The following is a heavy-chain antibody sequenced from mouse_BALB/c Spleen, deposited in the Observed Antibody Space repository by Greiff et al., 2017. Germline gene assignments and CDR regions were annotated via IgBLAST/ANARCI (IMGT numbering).Heavy chain of an antibody. CDR1: GYSITSDYA. D-gene: IGHD2-3*01. Sequence: DVHLVESGPGLVKPSQSLSLTCTVTGYSITSDYAWNWIRQFPGNKLEWMGYISYSGSTSYNPSLKSRISITRDTSKNQFFLQLNSVTTEDTATYYCARDGPYAMDYWGQGTSVTVSS. V-gene: IGHV3-2*02. CDR2: ISYSGST. CDR3: ARDGPYAMDY. J-gene: IGHJ4*01.